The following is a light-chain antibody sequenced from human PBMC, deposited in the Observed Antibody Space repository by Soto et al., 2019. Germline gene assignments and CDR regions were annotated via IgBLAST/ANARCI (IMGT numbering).Light chain of an antibody. CDR2: GAS. CDR3: QQDSSWPLT. V-gene: IGKV3-15*01. J-gene: IGKJ4*01. CDR1: QDIRSS. Sequence: VTTQSQATLSMSLGERVTISCRATQDIRSSLAWYQQKPGQAPRLLIYGASIRATGVPATFSGSGSGTEFTLSISSLQSEHLGVYYCQQDSSWPLTFGGGTKVDIK.